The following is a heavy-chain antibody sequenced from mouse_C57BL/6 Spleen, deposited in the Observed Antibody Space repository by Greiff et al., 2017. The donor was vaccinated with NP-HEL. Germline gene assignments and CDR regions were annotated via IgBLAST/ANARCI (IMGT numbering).Heavy chain of an antibody. Sequence: EVHLVESEGGLVQPGSSMKLSCTASGFTFSDYYMAWVRQVPEKGLEWVANINYDGSSTYYLDSLKSRFIISRDNAKNILYLQMSSLKSEDTATYYCARDDGYYWFAYWGQGTLVTVSA. CDR3: ARDDGYYWFAY. V-gene: IGHV5-16*01. CDR1: GFTFSDYY. J-gene: IGHJ3*01. D-gene: IGHD2-3*01. CDR2: INYDGSST.